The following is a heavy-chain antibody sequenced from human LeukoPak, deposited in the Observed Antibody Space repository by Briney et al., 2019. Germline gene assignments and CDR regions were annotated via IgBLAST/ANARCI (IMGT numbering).Heavy chain of an antibody. CDR3: ARSKAVVPAAYDY. CDR1: GGSISSSNW. D-gene: IGHD2-2*01. CDR2: IYHSGST. V-gene: IGHV4-4*02. J-gene: IGHJ4*02. Sequence: SGTLSLTCAVAGGSISSSNWWTWVRQPPGKGLEWIGEIYHSGSTNYNPSLKSRVTISVDTSKNQFSLKLSSVTAADTAVYYCARSKAVVPAAYDYWGQGTLVTVSS.